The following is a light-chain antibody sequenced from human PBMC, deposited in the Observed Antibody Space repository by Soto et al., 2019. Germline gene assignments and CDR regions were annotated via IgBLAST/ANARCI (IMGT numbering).Light chain of an antibody. CDR3: QQYGSSPWT. CDR1: QTVRNNY. Sequence: EIVLTQSPGTLSLSPGESATLSYRASQTVRNNYLAWYQQKPGQAPRLLIYGASSRATGIPDRFSGSGSGTDFTLTISKLEPEDFAVYYCQQYGSSPWTFGQGTKVDIK. CDR2: GAS. J-gene: IGKJ1*01. V-gene: IGKV3-20*01.